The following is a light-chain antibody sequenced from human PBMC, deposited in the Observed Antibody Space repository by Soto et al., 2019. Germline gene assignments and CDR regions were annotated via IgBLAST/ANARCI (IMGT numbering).Light chain of an antibody. CDR1: QSLSTY. V-gene: IGKV3-11*01. CDR2: DAS. Sequence: IVLTQSPATLSLSRGERATLSCRASQSLSTYLAWYQQKPGQAPRLLIYDASNRATGIPARFSGGGSGTDFTLTISSLEPEDFAVYYCQQRSNWPLTFGGGTKVEIK. CDR3: QQRSNWPLT. J-gene: IGKJ4*01.